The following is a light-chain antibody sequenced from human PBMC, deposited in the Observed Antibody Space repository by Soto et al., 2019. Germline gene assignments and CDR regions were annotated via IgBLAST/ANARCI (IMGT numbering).Light chain of an antibody. CDR3: SSFSSSTTRV. CDR1: SSDVGDFNY. V-gene: IGLV2-14*01. CDR2: DVG. Sequence: QSVLTQPASVSGSPGQSITISCTGTSSDVGDFNYVSWYQQHPGKAPKLMIYDVGNRPSGVSIRFSGSKSGSTASLTISGLQAEYEADYYCSSFSSSTTRVFGTGTKLTVL. J-gene: IGLJ1*01.